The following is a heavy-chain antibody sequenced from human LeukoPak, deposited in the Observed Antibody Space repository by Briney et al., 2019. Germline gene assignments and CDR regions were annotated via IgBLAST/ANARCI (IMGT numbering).Heavy chain of an antibody. V-gene: IGHV3-53*01. CDR2: IHSGGST. CDR1: GFTVSSNY. Sequence: GGFLRLSCAVSGFTVSSNYMSWVRQAPGKGLEWVSIIHSGGSTHYADSVKGRFTISRDNSKNTLYLQMDSLRVEDTAVYYCARDAYYDSSGYYHYDWGQGTLVTVSS. CDR3: ARDAYYDSSGYYHYD. J-gene: IGHJ4*02. D-gene: IGHD3-22*01.